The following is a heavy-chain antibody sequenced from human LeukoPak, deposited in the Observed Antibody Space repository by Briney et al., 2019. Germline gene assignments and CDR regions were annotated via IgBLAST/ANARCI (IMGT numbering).Heavy chain of an antibody. CDR3: ARVRTNGYSYGSDY. J-gene: IGHJ4*02. D-gene: IGHD5-18*01. CDR1: GFTFSSYS. V-gene: IGHV3-21*01. CDR2: ISSSSSYI. Sequence: GGSLRLSCAASGFTFSSYSMNWVRQAPGKGLEWVSSISSSSSYIYYADSVKGRFTISRDNAKNSLYLQTNSLRAEDTAVYYCARVRTNGYSYGSDYWGQGTLVTVSS.